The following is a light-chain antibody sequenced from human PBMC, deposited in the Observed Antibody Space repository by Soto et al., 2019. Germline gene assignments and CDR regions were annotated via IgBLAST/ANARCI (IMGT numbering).Light chain of an antibody. V-gene: IGKV3-15*01. CDR1: QSVSRN. J-gene: IGKJ4*02. CDR3: QQYNDWPRT. Sequence: IVMTQSPATLSVSPGERATLSCRASQSVSRNLAWYQQKPGQAPRLLIYGASTRATGIPARFSGSGSRTEFALTISSLQSEDFAVYYCQQYNDWPRTFGGGTKVDIK. CDR2: GAS.